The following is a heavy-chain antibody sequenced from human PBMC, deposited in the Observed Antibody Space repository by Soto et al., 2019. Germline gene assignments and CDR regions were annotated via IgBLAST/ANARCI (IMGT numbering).Heavy chain of an antibody. V-gene: IGHV3-23*01. CDR2: ISGSGGST. CDR3: AKDKGITYYDFWSGYWFDY. CDR1: GFTFSSYA. D-gene: IGHD3-3*01. J-gene: IGHJ4*02. Sequence: GSLRLSCAASGFTFSSYAMSWVRQAPGKGLEWVSAISGSGGSTYYADSVKGRFTVSRDNSKNTLYLQMNSLRAEDTAVYYCAKDKGITYYDFWSGYWFDYWGQGTLVTVSS.